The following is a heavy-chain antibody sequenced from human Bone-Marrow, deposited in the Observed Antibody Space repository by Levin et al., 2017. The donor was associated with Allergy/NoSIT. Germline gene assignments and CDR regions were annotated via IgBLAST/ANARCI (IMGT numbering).Heavy chain of an antibody. CDR3: AKDGYYGSGSKGGHYYYYYYMDV. J-gene: IGHJ6*03. CDR2: ISGSGGST. Sequence: SGGSLRLSCAASGFTFSSYAMSWVRQAPGKGLEWVSAISGSGGSTYYADSVKGRFTISRDNSKNTLYLQMNSLRAEDTAVYYCAKDGYYGSGSKGGHYYYYYYMDVWGKGTTVTVSS. CDR1: GFTFSSYA. D-gene: IGHD3-10*01. V-gene: IGHV3-23*01.